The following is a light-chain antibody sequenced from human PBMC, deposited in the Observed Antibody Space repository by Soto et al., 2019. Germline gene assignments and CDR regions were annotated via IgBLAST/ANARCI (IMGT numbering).Light chain of an antibody. V-gene: IGLV1-40*01. CDR2: GNS. Sequence: QAVVTQAPSVSGAPGQRVTISCTGSSSNIGAGYDVHWYQQLPGTAPKLLIYGNSNRPSGVPDRFSGSKSGTSASRAITGLQAEDGADYYCQSYDMSLSGSVFGTGTKLTVL. J-gene: IGLJ1*01. CDR3: QSYDMSLSGSV. CDR1: SSNIGAGYD.